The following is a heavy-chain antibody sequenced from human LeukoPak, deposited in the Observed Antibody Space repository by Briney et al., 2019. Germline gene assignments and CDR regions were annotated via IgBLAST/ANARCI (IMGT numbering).Heavy chain of an antibody. CDR2: INPNSGGT. CDR3: ARGYDSSGYPYYYYMDV. D-gene: IGHD3-22*01. J-gene: IGHJ6*03. Sequence: ASVKVSCKASGYTFTGYYMHWVRQAPGQGLEWMGWINPNSGGTNYAQKFQGRVTMTRDTSISTAYMELSRLRSDDTAVYYCARGYDSSGYPYYYYMDVWGKGTTVTISS. V-gene: IGHV1-2*02. CDR1: GYTFTGYY.